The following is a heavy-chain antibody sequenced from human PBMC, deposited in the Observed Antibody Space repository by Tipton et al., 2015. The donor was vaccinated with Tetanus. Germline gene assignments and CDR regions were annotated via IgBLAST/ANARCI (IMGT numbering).Heavy chain of an antibody. Sequence: RSLRLSCAASGFTFDGYAMHWVRQAPGKGLEWVSGISWNSDSIDYADSVKGRFTISRDNAKNSLHLQMTSLRTEDTALYYCAKDSSGGGYTPHRFDYWGQGTLVTVSS. V-gene: IGHV3-9*01. D-gene: IGHD1-26*01. CDR2: ISWNSDSI. CDR3: AKDSSGGGYTPHRFDY. CDR1: GFTFDGYA. J-gene: IGHJ4*02.